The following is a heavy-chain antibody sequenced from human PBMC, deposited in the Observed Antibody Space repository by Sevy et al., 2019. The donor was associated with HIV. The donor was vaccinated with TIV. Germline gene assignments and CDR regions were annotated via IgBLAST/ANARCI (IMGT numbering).Heavy chain of an antibody. CDR1: GFTFSSYA. CDR3: ARDGIKAGRWPRDTYYYYYYMDV. J-gene: IGHJ6*03. V-gene: IGHV3-30-3*01. Sequence: GGSLRLSCAASGFTFSSYAMHWVRQAPGKGLEWVAVILYDGSNKYYADSVKGRFTISRDNSKNTLYLQMNSLRAEDTAVYYCARDGIKAGRWPRDTYYYYYYMDVWGKGTTVTVSS. CDR2: ILYDGSNK. D-gene: IGHD2-15*01.